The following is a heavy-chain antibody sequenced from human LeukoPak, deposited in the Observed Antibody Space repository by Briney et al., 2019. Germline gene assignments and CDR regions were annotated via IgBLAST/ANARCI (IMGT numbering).Heavy chain of an antibody. CDR2: IYYSGST. J-gene: IGHJ4*02. D-gene: IGHD4-23*01. CDR3: ASSHFYGGDAFDY. Sequence: SETLSLTCTVSGGSISSSSYYWGWIRQPPGKGLEWIGSIYYSGSTYYNPSLKSRVTISVDTSKNQFSLKLSSVTAADTAVYYCASSHFYGGDAFDYWGQGTLVTVSS. CDR1: GGSISSSSYY. V-gene: IGHV4-39*01.